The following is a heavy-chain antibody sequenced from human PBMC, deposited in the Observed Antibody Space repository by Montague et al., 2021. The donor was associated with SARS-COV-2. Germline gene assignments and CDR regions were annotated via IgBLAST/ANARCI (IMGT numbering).Heavy chain of an antibody. D-gene: IGHD2-15*01. CDR2: MNPNSGNT. CDR1: GYTFTSYD. J-gene: IGHJ6*01. Sequence: SVKVSCKASGYTFTSYDINWVRQATGQGLEWMGWMNPNSGNTGYAHKFQGRVTMTRNTSISTAYMELSSLRSEDTAVYYCAREVVVVAATYNYYYGMDVWGHGTTVIVFS. CDR3: AREVVVVAATYNYYYGMDV. V-gene: IGHV1-8*02.